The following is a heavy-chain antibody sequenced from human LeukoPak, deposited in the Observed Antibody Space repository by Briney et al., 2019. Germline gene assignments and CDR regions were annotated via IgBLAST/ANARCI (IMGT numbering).Heavy chain of an antibody. CDR1: GFTFSGYA. CDR2: ISGSGGST. V-gene: IGHV3-23*01. J-gene: IGHJ3*02. Sequence: GGSLRLSCAASGFTFSGYAMSWVRQAPGKGLEWVSAISGSGGSTYYADSVKGRFTISRDNSKNTLYLQMNSLRAEDTAVYYCAKDLSGSYSNDELDAFDIWGQGTMVTVSS. D-gene: IGHD3-10*01. CDR3: AKDLSGSYSNDELDAFDI.